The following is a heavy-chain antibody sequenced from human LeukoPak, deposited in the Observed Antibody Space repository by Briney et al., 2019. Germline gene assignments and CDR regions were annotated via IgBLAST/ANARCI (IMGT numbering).Heavy chain of an antibody. CDR3: TRHDYGDLPSDF. V-gene: IGHV3-15*01. CDR1: GFTFSNAW. D-gene: IGHD4-17*01. J-gene: IGHJ4*02. Sequence: PGGSLRLSCATSGFTFSNAWMSWVRQAPGKGLEWVGRIISNTDGGTTDYAATVKGRFTISRDDSKNTLYLQMNSLKTEDTAVYYCTRHDYGDLPSDFWGQGTLVTVSS. CDR2: IISNTDGGTT.